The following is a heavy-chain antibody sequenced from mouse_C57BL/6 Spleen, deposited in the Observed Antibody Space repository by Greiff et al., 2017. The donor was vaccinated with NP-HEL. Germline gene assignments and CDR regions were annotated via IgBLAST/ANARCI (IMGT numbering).Heavy chain of an antibody. D-gene: IGHD4-1*01. J-gene: IGHJ3*01. Sequence: VQLQQSGPELVKPGASVKISCKASGYAFSSSWMNWVKQRPGKGLEWIGRIYPGDGDTNYNGKFKGKATLTADKSSSTAYMQLSSLTSEDSAVYFCARENRTGTGWFAYWGHRTLVTVSA. V-gene: IGHV1-82*01. CDR3: ARENRTGTGWFAY. CDR1: GYAFSSSW. CDR2: IYPGDGDT.